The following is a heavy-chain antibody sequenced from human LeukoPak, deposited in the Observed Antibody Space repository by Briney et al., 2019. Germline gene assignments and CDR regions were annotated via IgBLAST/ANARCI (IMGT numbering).Heavy chain of an antibody. Sequence: KPSETLSLTCTGSGYSISSGYYWGWFRQSPGKGLEWIANIYHSGTTHYNPSLKSRVTISVDTSKNEFSVNLNSVTAADTAVYYCARAFTTNWPYNWFDPWGQGTLVTVSS. CDR2: IYHSGTT. CDR1: GYSISSGYY. V-gene: IGHV4-38-2*02. J-gene: IGHJ5*02. CDR3: ARAFTTNWPYNWFDP. D-gene: IGHD1-14*01.